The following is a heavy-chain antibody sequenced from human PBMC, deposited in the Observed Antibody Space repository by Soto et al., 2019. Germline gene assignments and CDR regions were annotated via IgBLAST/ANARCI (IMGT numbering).Heavy chain of an antibody. CDR2: IYWDDQK. CDR1: GFSFTTYGVG. D-gene: IGHD2-2*01. V-gene: IGHV2-5*02. J-gene: IGHJ6*04. Sequence: QITLKESGPTLVKPTQTLTLTCTFSGFSFTTYGVGVGWIRQAPGKAPEWLALIYWDDQKTFRSSLESRLTITKDTFKDQVVLTITNMDPVDTATYYCTKKGQYHDSSACGRDCSMDVWGKGTAVTVSS. CDR3: TKKGQYHDSSACGRDCSMDV.